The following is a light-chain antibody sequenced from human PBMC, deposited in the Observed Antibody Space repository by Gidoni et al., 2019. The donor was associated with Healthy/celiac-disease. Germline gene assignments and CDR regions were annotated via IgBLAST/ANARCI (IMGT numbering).Light chain of an antibody. Sequence: DIQMTQSPSSLSASVGARVTITCRASQSISSYLNWYQQKPGKAPKLLIYAASSLQSGVPSRFSGSGSGTDFTLTISSLQPDDFSTFYCQQSYSTPYTFGQGTKLEIK. CDR1: QSISSY. V-gene: IGKV1-39*01. CDR2: AAS. J-gene: IGKJ2*01. CDR3: QQSYSTPYT.